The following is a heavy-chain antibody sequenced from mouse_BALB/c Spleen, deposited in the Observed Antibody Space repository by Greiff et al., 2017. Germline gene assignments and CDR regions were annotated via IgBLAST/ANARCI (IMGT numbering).Heavy chain of an antibody. CDR3: ARWDYDPY. Sequence: QVHVKQSGAELARPGASVKLSCKASGYTFTSYWMQWVKQRPGQGLEWIGAIYPGDGDTRYTQKFKGKATLTADKSSSTAYMQLSSLASEDSAVYYCARWDYDPYWGQGTTLTVSS. D-gene: IGHD2-4*01. CDR2: IYPGDGDT. J-gene: IGHJ2*01. V-gene: IGHV1-87*01. CDR1: GYTFTSYW.